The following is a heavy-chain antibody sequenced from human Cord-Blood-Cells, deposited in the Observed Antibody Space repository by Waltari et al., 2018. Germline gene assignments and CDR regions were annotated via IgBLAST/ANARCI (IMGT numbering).Heavy chain of an antibody. V-gene: IGHV4-34*01. CDR3: ARARAGYSSSWYGY. Sequence: QVQLQQWGAGLLKPSETLSLTCAVYGGSFSGYYWSWIRQPPGKGLEWIGEINHSGSTNYNPSLKSRVTRSVDTSKNQFSRKLSSVTAADTAVYYCARARAGYSSSWYGYWGQGTLVTVSS. CDR2: INHSGST. CDR1: GGSFSGYY. J-gene: IGHJ4*02. D-gene: IGHD6-13*01.